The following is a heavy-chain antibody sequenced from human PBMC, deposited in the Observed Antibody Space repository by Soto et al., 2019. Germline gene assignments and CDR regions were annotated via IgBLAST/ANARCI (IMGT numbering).Heavy chain of an antibody. D-gene: IGHD6-13*01. Sequence: QVQLVQSGTEVKKPGASVKVSCKASGFTFSAYYIYWVRQAPGQGLEWLGWINPNSGGTNHAQKFQGRVTMTRDTSTSTFYMELSALIPDDTAVYYCARSLLDEYSSSWRSAYYGMDVCGQGTTVTVSS. J-gene: IGHJ6*02. CDR1: GFTFSAYY. V-gene: IGHV1-2*02. CDR2: INPNSGGT. CDR3: ARSLLDEYSSSWRSAYYGMDV.